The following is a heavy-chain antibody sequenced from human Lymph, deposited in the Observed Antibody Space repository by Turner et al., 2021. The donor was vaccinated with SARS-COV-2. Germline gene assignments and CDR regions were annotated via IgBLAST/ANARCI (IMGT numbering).Heavy chain of an antibody. V-gene: IGHV1-69*10. Sequence: QVQLVQSGAEVKKPGSSVKVSCKASGGTFSTYAISWVRQAPGQGLEWLGGTIPIVGIANYAQKFQGRVTITADKFTSTAYMEPSSLRSEDTAVYDCARDATGPLGYWGRGTLVTVSS. CDR2: TIPIVGIA. D-gene: IGHD1-1*01. J-gene: IGHJ4*02. CDR1: GGTFSTYA. CDR3: ARDATGPLGY.